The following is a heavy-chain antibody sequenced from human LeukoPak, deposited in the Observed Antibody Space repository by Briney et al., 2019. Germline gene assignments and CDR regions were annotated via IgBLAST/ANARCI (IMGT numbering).Heavy chain of an antibody. CDR1: GYTFTSYG. CDR3: ARGSAGGYPY. Sequence: ASVKVSCKASGYTFTSYGISGVGQAPGQGREGMGWISAYSGNTNYAQTLQGRVTMTTDTSTSTPYIELRSLRSADTAVYYCARGSAGGYPYWGQGTLVTVSS. CDR2: ISAYSGNT. D-gene: IGHD3-16*01. V-gene: IGHV1-18*01. J-gene: IGHJ4*02.